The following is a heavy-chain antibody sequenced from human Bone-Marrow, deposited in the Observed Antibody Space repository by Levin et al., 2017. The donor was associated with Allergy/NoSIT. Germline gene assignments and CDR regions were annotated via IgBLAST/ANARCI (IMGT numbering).Heavy chain of an antibody. CDR3: ARDWYCGGDCPMD. CDR1: GGPISSSGYY. D-gene: IGHD2-21*02. Sequence: PSETLSLTCTVSGGPISSSGYYWTWIRQHPVKGLEWIGHIHKSGSTHYRSSLNSRVTISLDTPKNQFSLKLTSMTAADTAVYYCARDWYCGGDCPMDWGQGTLVTVSS. CDR2: IHKSGST. V-gene: IGHV4-31*03. J-gene: IGHJ4*02.